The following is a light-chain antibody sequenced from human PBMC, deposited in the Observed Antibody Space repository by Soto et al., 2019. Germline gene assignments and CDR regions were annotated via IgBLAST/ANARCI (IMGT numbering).Light chain of an antibody. CDR2: GAS. CDR1: QSVTSNY. CDR3: QQYGNSPFT. J-gene: IGKJ3*01. V-gene: IGKV3-20*01. Sequence: EIVLTQSPGTLSLSPGERATLSCRASQSVTSNYLAWYHQKPGQAPRLLIYGASNRATGIPDRFSGSGSGTDFTLTISRLEPEDFAVNYCQQYGNSPFTFGPGTKVDIK.